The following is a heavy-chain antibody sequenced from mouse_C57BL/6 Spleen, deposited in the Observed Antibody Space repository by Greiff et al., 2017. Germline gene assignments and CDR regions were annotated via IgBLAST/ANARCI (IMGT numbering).Heavy chain of an antibody. CDR1: GFTFSSYG. J-gene: IGHJ2*01. Sequence: EVQLQESGGDLVKPGGSLKLSCAASGFTFSSYGMSWVRQTPDKRLEWVATISSGGSYTYYPDSVKGRFTISRDNAKNTLYLQMSSLKSEDTAMYYGARHEEAILYYVDYWGQGTTLTVSS. CDR3: ARHEEAILYYVDY. CDR2: ISSGGSYT. V-gene: IGHV5-6*01.